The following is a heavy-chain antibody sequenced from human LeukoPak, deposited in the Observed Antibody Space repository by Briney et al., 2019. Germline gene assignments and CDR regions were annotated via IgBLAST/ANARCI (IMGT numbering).Heavy chain of an antibody. CDR1: GLNFTTYA. Sequence: PGGSLRLSCAASGLNFTTYAMGWVRQAPGKGLEGVSVISDRGDSTYYGDSVKGRFTISRDSYKNTLYVQMNSLGGEDTALYYCAKGRWGLTINNFDLWGQGTMVTVSS. CDR3: AKGRWGLTINNFDL. J-gene: IGHJ3*01. V-gene: IGHV3-23*01. D-gene: IGHD3/OR15-3a*01. CDR2: ISDRGDST.